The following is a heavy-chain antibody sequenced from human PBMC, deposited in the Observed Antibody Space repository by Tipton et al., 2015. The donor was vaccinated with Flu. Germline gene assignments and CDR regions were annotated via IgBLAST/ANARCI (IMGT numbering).Heavy chain of an antibody. V-gene: IGHV4-59*12. J-gene: IGHJ4*02. Sequence: TLSLTCTVSGGSISTYYWSWIRQPPGKGLEWIGFINYNGGTDYNPSLKSRVTISVDTSKNQFSLRLTSVTAADTAVYYCVRTKDGYTLSNFVYWGQGTLVTVSS. CDR3: VRTKDGYTLSNFVY. CDR2: INYNGGT. CDR1: GGSISTYY. D-gene: IGHD5-24*01.